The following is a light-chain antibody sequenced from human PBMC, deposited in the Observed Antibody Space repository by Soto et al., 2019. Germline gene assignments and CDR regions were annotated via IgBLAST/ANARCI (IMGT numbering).Light chain of an antibody. CDR3: QSYDSSLSGYV. J-gene: IGLJ1*01. Sequence: QSVLTQPPSVAVAPGQRVTISCTGSSSNIGAGYDVHWYQQLPGTAPKLLIYGNSNRPSGVPDRFSGSKSGTSASLAITGLQAEDEADYYCQSYDSSLSGYVFGTGTKVNVL. V-gene: IGLV1-40*01. CDR2: GNS. CDR1: SSNIGAGYD.